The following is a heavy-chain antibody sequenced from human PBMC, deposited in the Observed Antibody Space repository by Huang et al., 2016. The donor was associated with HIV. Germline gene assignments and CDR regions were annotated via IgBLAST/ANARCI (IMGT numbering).Heavy chain of an antibody. CDR3: ARRWDYDFWSGSSYGS. CDR1: GGSIDNRNSY. J-gene: IGHJ5*02. CDR2: IYYSVTT. V-gene: IGHV4-39*01. Sequence: QLQLQESGPGQVKPSETLSLTCTVSGGSIDNRNSYWGWIRQPPGKGLEWIGNIYYSVTTYYNPSLKSRVTISVDTSNNQFSLRLDSVTAADTAVYYCARRWDYDFWSGSSYGSWGQGTLVTVSS. D-gene: IGHD3-3*01.